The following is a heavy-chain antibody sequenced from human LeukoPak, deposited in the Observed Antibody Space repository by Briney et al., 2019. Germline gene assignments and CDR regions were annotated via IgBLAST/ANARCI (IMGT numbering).Heavy chain of an antibody. Sequence: KPSETLSLTCTVSGGSISSYYWSWIRQPPGKGLEWIGYIYYSGSTNYNPSLKSRVTISVDTSKNQFSLKLSSVTAADTAVYYCARAHVQWLVPRWFDPWGQGPWSPSPQ. CDR3: ARAHVQWLVPRWFDP. CDR2: IYYSGST. J-gene: IGHJ5*02. V-gene: IGHV4-59*01. CDR1: GGSISSYY. D-gene: IGHD6-19*01.